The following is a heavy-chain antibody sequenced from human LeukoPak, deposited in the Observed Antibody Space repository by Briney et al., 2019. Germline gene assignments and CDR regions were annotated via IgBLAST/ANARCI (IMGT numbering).Heavy chain of an antibody. J-gene: IGHJ4*02. V-gene: IGHV4-59*01. CDR1: GGSISSYY. Sequence: PSETLSLTCTVSGGSISSYYWSWIRQPPGKGLEWIGYIYYSGSTNYNPSLKSRVTISVDTSKNQFSLKLSSVTAADTAVYYCARGGPLLYDSSGLALWGQGTLVTASS. CDR2: IYYSGST. CDR3: ARGGPLLYDSSGLAL. D-gene: IGHD3-22*01.